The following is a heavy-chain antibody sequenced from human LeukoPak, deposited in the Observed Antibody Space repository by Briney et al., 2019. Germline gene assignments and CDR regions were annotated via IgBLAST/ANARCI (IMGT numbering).Heavy chain of an antibody. Sequence: KTSETLSLTCAVYGGSFSGYYWSWIRQPPGKGLEWIGEINHSGSTNYNPSLKSRVTISVDTSKNQFSLKLSSVTAADTPVYYCARTGGSEGLDYWGQGTLVTVSS. CDR3: ARTGGSEGLDY. J-gene: IGHJ4*02. D-gene: IGHD1-26*01. CDR1: GGSFSGYY. V-gene: IGHV4-34*01. CDR2: INHSGST.